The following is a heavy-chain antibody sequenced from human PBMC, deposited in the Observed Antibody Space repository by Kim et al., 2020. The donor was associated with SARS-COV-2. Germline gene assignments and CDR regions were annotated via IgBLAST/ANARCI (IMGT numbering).Heavy chain of an antibody. J-gene: IGHJ6*02. CDR1: GGSISSYY. CDR2: IYYSGST. D-gene: IGHD3-22*01. Sequence: SETLSLTCTVSGGSISSYYWSWIRQPPGKGLEWIGYIYYSGSTNYNPSLKSRVTISVDTSKNQFSLKLSSVTAADTAVYYCARFITYDSSGYVDVWGQGTTVTVSS. V-gene: IGHV4-59*01. CDR3: ARFITYDSSGYVDV.